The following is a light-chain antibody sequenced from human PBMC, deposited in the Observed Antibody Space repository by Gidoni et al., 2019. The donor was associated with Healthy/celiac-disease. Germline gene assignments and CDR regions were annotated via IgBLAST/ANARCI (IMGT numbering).Light chain of an antibody. V-gene: IGKV3-11*01. J-gene: IGKJ5*01. CDR3: QQRSNWPPRIT. Sequence: ELVLTQSPATLSLSPGERATLSCRASQSASSYFAWYQQKPGQAPMPLIYDASNRATGIPARFRGSGSGTDFALTISSREPEDFAVYSCQQRSNWPPRITFGQGTRLEIK. CDR1: QSASSY. CDR2: DAS.